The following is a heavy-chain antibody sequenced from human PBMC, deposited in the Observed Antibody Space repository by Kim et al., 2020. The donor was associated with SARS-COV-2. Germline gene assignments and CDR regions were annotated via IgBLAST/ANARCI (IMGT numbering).Heavy chain of an antibody. CDR3: ARRGASMPVIDY. CDR1: GGPVINNNYY. D-gene: IGHD2-2*01. Sequence: SETLSLTCSVSGGPVINNNYYWGWIRQPPGKGLEWIGSISYSGTTYYNPSLKSRVTMSVDTSKNQFSLRLRSVTAADTAVYYCARRGASMPVIDYWGQGTLVIVSS. J-gene: IGHJ4*02. V-gene: IGHV4-39*01. CDR2: ISYSGTT.